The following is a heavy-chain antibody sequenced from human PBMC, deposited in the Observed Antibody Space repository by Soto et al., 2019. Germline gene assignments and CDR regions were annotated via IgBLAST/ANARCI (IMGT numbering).Heavy chain of an antibody. J-gene: IGHJ6*03. CDR2: IWYDGSNK. Sequence: VQLVESGGGVVQPGRSLRLSCAASGFTFSSYGMHWVRQAPGKGLEWVAVIWYDGSNKYYADSVKGRFTISRDNSKNTLYLQMNSLRAEDTAVYYCARDGDIVVVVAATDYYMDVWGKGTTVTVSS. CDR3: ARDGDIVVVVAATDYYMDV. CDR1: GFTFSSYG. D-gene: IGHD2-15*01. V-gene: IGHV3-33*01.